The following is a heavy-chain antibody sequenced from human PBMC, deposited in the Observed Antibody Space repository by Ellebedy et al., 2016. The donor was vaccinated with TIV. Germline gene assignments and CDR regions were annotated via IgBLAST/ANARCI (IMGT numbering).Heavy chain of an antibody. J-gene: IGHJ6*02. D-gene: IGHD3-16*01. CDR1: GVTLSSYA. CDR3: ASPRTHGRGRVYYYGMDV. CDR2: IILILGIA. Sequence: AASVKVSCKASGVTLSSYAINWVRQAPGQGLEWMGRIILILGIANYAQKFQGRVTITADKSTSTVYMELSSLRSEDTAVYYCASPRTHGRGRVYYYGMDVWGQGTTVTVSS. V-gene: IGHV1-69*04.